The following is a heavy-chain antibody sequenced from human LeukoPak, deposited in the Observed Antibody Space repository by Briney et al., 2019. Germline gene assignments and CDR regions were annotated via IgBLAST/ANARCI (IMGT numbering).Heavy chain of an antibody. D-gene: IGHD4-17*01. V-gene: IGHV3-74*01. CDR1: GFSFRSTW. CDR3: ARDPPDDCDIPGATSDY. Sequence: GGSLRLSCAASGFSFRSTWMHWVRQAPGKGLVWVSRINTDGSSTNYADFVKGRFTISRDNANNTLYLQMNSLRPEDTALYFCARDPPDDCDIPGATSDYWGQGTLVTVSS. CDR2: INTDGSST. J-gene: IGHJ4*02.